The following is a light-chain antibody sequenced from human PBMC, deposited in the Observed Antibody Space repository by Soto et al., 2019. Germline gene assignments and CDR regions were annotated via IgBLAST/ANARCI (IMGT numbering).Light chain of an antibody. CDR1: QSISSH. J-gene: IGKJ1*01. CDR2: GAS. CDR3: QQYHYWWA. Sequence: EIVMTQSPATLSVSPGERATLSCRASQSISSHLAWYQQKPGQAPRLLIHGASTRATGIPARFSGSGSGTEFTLVISSLQSEDFAVSNCQQYHYWWAFGQGTKVEIK. V-gene: IGKV3-15*01.